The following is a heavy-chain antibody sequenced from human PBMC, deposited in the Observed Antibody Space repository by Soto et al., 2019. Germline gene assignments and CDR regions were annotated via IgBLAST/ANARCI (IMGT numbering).Heavy chain of an antibody. CDR3: TKVRLIAAAVRPYFYGMDF. J-gene: IGHJ6*04. Sequence: GASVKVSCKASGYTFTSYGISWVRQAPGQGLEWMGWISAYNDNTNYAQKLQGRVTMTTDTSTSTAYMKLNSLRAEDTAENYRTKVRLIAAAVRPYFYGMDFWGKGTTVTVS. V-gene: IGHV1-18*01. D-gene: IGHD6-13*01. CDR2: ISAYNDNT. CDR1: GYTFTSYG.